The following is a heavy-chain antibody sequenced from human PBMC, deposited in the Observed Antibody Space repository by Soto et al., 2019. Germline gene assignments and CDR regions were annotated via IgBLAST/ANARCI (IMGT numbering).Heavy chain of an antibody. J-gene: IGHJ3*01. CDR2: LIHGGST. Sequence: SETLSLACAIYNSSLGAFHWTWIRQPPGKGLEWIGELIHGGSTNYNPSLKSRVTFSLDTSKSQFSLHVMSVTAADTAVYYCARSPLSYDYVRQTWREVGDSFDVWGRGTSVT. CDR1: NSSLGAFH. V-gene: IGHV4-34*12. D-gene: IGHD3-10*02. CDR3: ARSPLSYDYVRQTWREVGDSFDV.